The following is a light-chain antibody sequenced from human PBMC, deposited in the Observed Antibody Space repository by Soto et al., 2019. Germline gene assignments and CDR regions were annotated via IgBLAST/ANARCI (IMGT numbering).Light chain of an antibody. V-gene: IGKV3-20*01. CDR3: QQYGSSHT. J-gene: IGKJ2*01. CDR2: GAS. CDR1: QSVSCSY. Sequence: EIVLTQSPGTLSLSPGERATLSCRASQSVSCSYLAWYQQKPGQAPRLLIYGASSRATGIPDRFSGSGSGTDFTLTISRLEPEDFVVYYCQQYGSSHTFGQGTKLEIK.